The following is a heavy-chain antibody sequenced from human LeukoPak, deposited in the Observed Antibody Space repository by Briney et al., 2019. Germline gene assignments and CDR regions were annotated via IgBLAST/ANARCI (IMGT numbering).Heavy chain of an antibody. CDR1: GYTFTGYF. CDR3: ARDERYDSSGYPFDY. D-gene: IGHD3-22*01. Sequence: GASVKVSCKASGYTFTGYFMHWVRQAPGQGLEWMGWINPNSGGTNYAQKFQGRVTVTRDTSISTAYMDLSRLRSDDTAVYYCARDERYDSSGYPFDYWGQGTLVTVSS. CDR2: INPNSGGT. J-gene: IGHJ4*02. V-gene: IGHV1-2*02.